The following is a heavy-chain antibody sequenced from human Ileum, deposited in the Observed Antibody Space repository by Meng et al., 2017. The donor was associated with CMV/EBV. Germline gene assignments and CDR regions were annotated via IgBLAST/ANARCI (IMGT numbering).Heavy chain of an antibody. CDR3: ARRYYGVPFDN. J-gene: IGHJ4*02. V-gene: IGHV4-39*01. Sequence: QPSLPTSGPGLANPSETLALTCAVLCDSIVRSTLWLGWIRQPPGKGLEWVGTIYYSGSTFYNPSLKSRVTISLDTSKNQFSLKVSSVTAADTAVYYCARRYYGVPFDNWGQGTLVTVSS. D-gene: IGHD3-3*01. CDR1: CDSIVRSTLW. CDR2: IYYSGST.